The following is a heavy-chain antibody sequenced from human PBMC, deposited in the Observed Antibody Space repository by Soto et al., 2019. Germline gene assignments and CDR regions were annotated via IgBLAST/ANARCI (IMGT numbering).Heavy chain of an antibody. Sequence: GGSLRLSCAASGFTFSSYGMHWVRQAPGKGLEWVAVISYDGSNKYYADSVKGRFTISRDNSKNTLYLQMNSLRAEDTAVYDWAKDGATDCSSTSCYVEKYYYYYYYMDVWGKGTTVTVSS. CDR1: GFTFSSYG. D-gene: IGHD2-2*01. CDR2: ISYDGSNK. V-gene: IGHV3-30*18. J-gene: IGHJ6*03. CDR3: AKDGATDCSSTSCYVEKYYYYYYYMDV.